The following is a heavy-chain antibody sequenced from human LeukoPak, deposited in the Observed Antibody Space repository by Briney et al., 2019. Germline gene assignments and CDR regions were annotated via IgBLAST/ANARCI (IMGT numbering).Heavy chain of an antibody. V-gene: IGHV3-33*01. CDR1: GFTFSSYG. CDR2: IWYDGSNK. D-gene: IGHD4-17*01. CDR3: ARAGRLYGDYYYSGMDV. J-gene: IGHJ6*02. Sequence: PGRSLRLSCAASGFTFSSYGMHWVRQAPGKGLEWVAVIWYDGSNKYYADSVKGRFTISRDNSKNTLYLQMNSLRAEDTAVYHCARAGRLYGDYYYSGMDVWGQGTTVTVSS.